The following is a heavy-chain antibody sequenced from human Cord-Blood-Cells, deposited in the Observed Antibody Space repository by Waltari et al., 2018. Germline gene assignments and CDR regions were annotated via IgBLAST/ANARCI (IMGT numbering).Heavy chain of an antibody. CDR2: IYYRGST. CDR3: ARDLCTNGVCYAFDI. J-gene: IGHJ3*02. D-gene: IGHD2-8*01. V-gene: IGHV4-59*01. Sequence: EWIGYIYYRGSTNYNPSLKSRVTISVDTSKNQFSLKLSSVTAADTAVYYCARDLCTNGVCYAFDIWGQGTMVTVSS.